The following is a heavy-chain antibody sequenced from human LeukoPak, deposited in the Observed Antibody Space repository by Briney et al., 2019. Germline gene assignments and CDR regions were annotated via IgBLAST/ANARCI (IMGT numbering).Heavy chain of an antibody. V-gene: IGHV3-21*01. D-gene: IGHD3-10*01. CDR3: ARDPIINDVGYFDY. CDR2: ISSSSSYI. J-gene: IGHJ4*02. Sequence: GRSLRLSCAASGFTFSSYSMNWVRQAPGKGLEWVSSISSSSSYIYYADSVKGRFTISRDNAKNSLYLQMNSLRAEDTAVYYCARDPIINDVGYFDYWGQGTLVTVSS. CDR1: GFTFSSYS.